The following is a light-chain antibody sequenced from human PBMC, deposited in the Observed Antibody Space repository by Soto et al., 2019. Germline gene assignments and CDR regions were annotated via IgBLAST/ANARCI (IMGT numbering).Light chain of an antibody. CDR3: QQYNKWPTIT. Sequence: EIVLTQSPATLSVSPGERATLSCRASQSVNNNLAWYQQKPGQAPRLLIYDASSSATGIPPKFSGSGSGTEFSLTISSLKSEDFAVYYCQQYNKWPTITFGGGTTVEI. J-gene: IGKJ4*01. CDR1: QSVNNN. CDR2: DAS. V-gene: IGKV3-15*01.